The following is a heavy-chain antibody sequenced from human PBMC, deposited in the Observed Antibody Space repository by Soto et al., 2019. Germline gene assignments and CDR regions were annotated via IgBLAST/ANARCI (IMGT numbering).Heavy chain of an antibody. J-gene: IGHJ4*02. CDR1: GGSISSSSYY. V-gene: IGHV4-39*01. CDR3: ARRMGFDY. CDR2: IYYSGST. Sequence: SETLSLTCTVSGGSISSSSYYWGWIRQPPGKGLEWIGSIYYSGSTYYNPSLKSRVTISVDTSKNQFSLKLSSVAAADTAVYYCARRMGFDYWGQGTLVTVSS.